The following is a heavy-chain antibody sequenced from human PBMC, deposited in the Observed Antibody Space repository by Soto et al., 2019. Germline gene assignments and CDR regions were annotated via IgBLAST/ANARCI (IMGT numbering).Heavy chain of an antibody. CDR3: ARVGAVAATAFDI. Sequence: PSETLSLTCTVSGGSISSGGYYWSWIRQPPGKGLEWIGSIYYSGSTYYNPSLKSRVTISVDRSKNQFSLKLSSVTAADTAVYYCARVGAVAATAFDIWGQGTMVT. CDR2: IYYSGST. V-gene: IGHV4-39*07. CDR1: GGSISSGGYY. D-gene: IGHD6-19*01. J-gene: IGHJ3*02.